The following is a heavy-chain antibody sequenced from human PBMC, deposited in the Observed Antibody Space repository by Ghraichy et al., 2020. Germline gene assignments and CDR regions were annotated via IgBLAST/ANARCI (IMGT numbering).Heavy chain of an antibody. V-gene: IGHV3-30*03. D-gene: IGHD4-17*01. CDR2: ISYDGSNK. Sequence: GGSLRLSCAASGFTFSSYGMHWVRQAPGKGLEWVAVISYDGSNKYYADSVKGRFTISRDNSKNTLYLQMNSLRAEDTAMYYCAWGSWSGALNDYGDYDTNDAFDIWGQGTMVTVSS. CDR3: AWGSWSGALNDYGDYDTNDAFDI. J-gene: IGHJ3*02. CDR1: GFTFSSYG.